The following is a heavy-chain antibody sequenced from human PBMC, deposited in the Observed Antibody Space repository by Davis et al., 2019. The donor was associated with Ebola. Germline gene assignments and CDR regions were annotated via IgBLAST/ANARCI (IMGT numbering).Heavy chain of an antibody. J-gene: IGHJ4*02. CDR2: ISVMSAFT. CDR3: ATEPKGGCTNGVCSFFDN. D-gene: IGHD2-8*01. V-gene: IGHV3-23*01. Sequence: GESLKISCAASGFTFSSYAMSWVRQAPGRGLEWVSSISVMSAFTFYVDSVKGRFTISSDNSRNTLFLQMNSLRAEDTAIYYCATEPKGGCTNGVCSFFDNWGQGTLVTVSS. CDR1: GFTFSSYA.